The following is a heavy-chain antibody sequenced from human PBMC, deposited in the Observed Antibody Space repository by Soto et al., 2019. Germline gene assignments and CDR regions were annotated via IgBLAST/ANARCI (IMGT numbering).Heavy chain of an antibody. CDR3: ARFGANYYDSSGYYSGPFFDY. J-gene: IGHJ4*02. CDR2: IYSGGST. D-gene: IGHD3-22*01. CDR1: GFTVSSNY. V-gene: IGHV3-53*01. Sequence: GGSLRLSCAASGFTVSSNYMSWVRQAPGKGLEWVSVIYSGGSTYYADSVKGRFTISRDNSKNTLYLQMNSLRAEDTAVYYCARFGANYYDSSGYYSGPFFDYWGQGTLVTVSS.